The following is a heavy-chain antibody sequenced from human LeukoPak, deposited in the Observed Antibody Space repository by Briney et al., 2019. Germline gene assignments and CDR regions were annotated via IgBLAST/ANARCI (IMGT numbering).Heavy chain of an antibody. J-gene: IGHJ6*02. V-gene: IGHV1-3*01. CDR3: ARLFGRELDYYYYGMDV. D-gene: IGHD5-24*01. CDR2: INAGNGNT. Sequence: ASVKVSCKASGYTFTSYAMHWVRQAPGQRLEWMGWINAGNGNTKYSQKFQGRVTITRDTSASTAYMELSSLRSEDTAVYYCARLFGRELDYYYYGMDVWGQGTTVTVSS. CDR1: GYTFTSYA.